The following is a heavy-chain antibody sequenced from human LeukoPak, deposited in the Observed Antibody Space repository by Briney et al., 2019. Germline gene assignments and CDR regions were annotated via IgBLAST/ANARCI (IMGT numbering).Heavy chain of an antibody. J-gene: IGHJ5*02. Sequence: GGSLXLSCAASGFTFSNYWMSWVRQAPXXXXXXGAXISGSGGSTYYADSVKGRFTISRDNSKNTLYLQMNSLRAEDTAVYYCAKDDAAGTPNWFDPWGQGTLVTVSS. CDR2: ISGSGGST. V-gene: IGHV3-23*01. D-gene: IGHD6-13*01. CDR3: AKDDAAGTPNWFDP. CDR1: GFTFSNYW.